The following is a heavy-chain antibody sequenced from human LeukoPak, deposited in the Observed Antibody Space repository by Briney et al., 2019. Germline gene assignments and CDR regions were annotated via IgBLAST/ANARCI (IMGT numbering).Heavy chain of an antibody. Sequence: SETLSLTCTVSGGSISSYYWSWIRQPPGKGLEWIGYIYYSGSTNYNPSLKSRVTISVDTSKNQFSLKLRSVTAADTAVYYCARHSAMDTYSFDYWGQGTQVTVSS. CDR1: GGSISSYY. V-gene: IGHV4-59*08. D-gene: IGHD5-18*01. CDR3: ARHSAMDTYSFDY. J-gene: IGHJ4*02. CDR2: IYYSGST.